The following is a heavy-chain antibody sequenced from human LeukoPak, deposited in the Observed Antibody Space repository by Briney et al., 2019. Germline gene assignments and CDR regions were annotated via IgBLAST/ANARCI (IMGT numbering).Heavy chain of an antibody. CDR2: INPNSGGT. J-gene: IGHJ4*02. V-gene: IGHV1-2*02. D-gene: IGHD3-22*01. Sequence: ASVKVSCKASGYTFTGYYMHWVRQAPGQELEWMGWINPNSGGTNYAQKFQGRVTMTRDTSISTAYMELSRLRSDDTAVYYCARAGARITMIVVPPKDYWGQGTLVTVSS. CDR1: GYTFTGYY. CDR3: ARAGARITMIVVPPKDY.